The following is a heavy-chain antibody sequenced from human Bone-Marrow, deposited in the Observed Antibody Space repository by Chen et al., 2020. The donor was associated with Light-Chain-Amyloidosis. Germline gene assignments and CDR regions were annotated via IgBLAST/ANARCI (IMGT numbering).Heavy chain of an antibody. Sequence: EVQLEQSGPEVKKPGESLKISCKGSGYTFPNYWIGWVRQMPGKGLEWMGVIYPDDSDASYSPSCEGQVTTTADKSIPTAYLQWRSLKASHTAMYYCARRRDGYNFDYLGQGTLVAVSS. J-gene: IGHJ4*02. CDR3: ARRRDGYNFDY. D-gene: IGHD5-12*01. CDR2: IYPDDSDA. V-gene: IGHV5-51*01. CDR1: GYTFPNYW.